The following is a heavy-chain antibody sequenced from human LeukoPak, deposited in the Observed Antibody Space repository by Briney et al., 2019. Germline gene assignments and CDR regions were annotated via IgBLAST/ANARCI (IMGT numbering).Heavy chain of an antibody. J-gene: IGHJ6*02. CDR2: IYYSGST. CDR3: ARTARPDYYDSRRPLWYGMDV. V-gene: IGHV4-39*07. D-gene: IGHD3-22*01. CDR1: GGSISSSSYY. Sequence: SETLSLTCTVSGGSISSSSYYWGWIRQPPGKGLEWIGSIYYSGSTYYNPSLKSRVTISVDTSKNQFSLKLSSVTAADTAVYYCARTARPDYYDSRRPLWYGMDVWGQGTTVTVSS.